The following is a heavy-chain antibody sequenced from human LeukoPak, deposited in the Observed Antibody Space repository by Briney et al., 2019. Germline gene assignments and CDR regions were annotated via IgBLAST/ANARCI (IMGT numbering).Heavy chain of an antibody. V-gene: IGHV3-64D*08. J-gene: IGHJ4*02. D-gene: IGHD6-19*01. CDR3: VKDLSGWYSFDY. Sequence: PGGSLRLSCAASGFTFSSYSMNWVRQAPGKGLEYVSSISENGDRTNHADSVKGRFTISRDNSKNTLYLQMTSLRVEDTAVYYCVKDLSGWYSFDYWGQGTLVTVSS. CDR1: GFTFSSYS. CDR2: ISENGDRT.